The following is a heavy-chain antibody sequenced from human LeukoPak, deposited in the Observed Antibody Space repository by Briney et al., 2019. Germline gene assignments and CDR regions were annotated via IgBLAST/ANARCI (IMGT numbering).Heavy chain of an antibody. CDR2: MNPNSGNT. Sequence: GASVKVSCKASGYTFTSYDINWVRQATGQGLEWMGWMNPNSGNTGYAQKFQGRVTMTRNTSISTAYMELSSLRSEDTAVYYCARDREVPPYYYYDMDVWGQGTTVTVAS. D-gene: IGHD2-2*01. V-gene: IGHV1-8*01. J-gene: IGHJ6*02. CDR1: GYTFTSYD. CDR3: ARDREVPPYYYYDMDV.